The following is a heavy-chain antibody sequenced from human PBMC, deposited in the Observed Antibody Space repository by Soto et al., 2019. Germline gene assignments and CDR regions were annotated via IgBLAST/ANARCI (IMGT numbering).Heavy chain of an antibody. Sequence: GPLILSGAASGFTFSSYTMNRVRQAPWKWVEWVSYISSSSSTLYYADSAKFRFTISRDNAKKPLYLQLNSLRDEDTAVHHSARDVEGFGEPSGMDVWGQETTVTDSS. CDR2: ISSSSSTL. CDR1: GFTFSSYT. J-gene: IGHJ6*02. CDR3: ARDVEGFGEPSGMDV. D-gene: IGHD3-10*01. V-gene: IGHV3-48*02.